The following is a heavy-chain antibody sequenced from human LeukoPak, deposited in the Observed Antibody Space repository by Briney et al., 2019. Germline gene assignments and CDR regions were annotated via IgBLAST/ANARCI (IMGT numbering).Heavy chain of an antibody. CDR3: AREGHASGNYFNGWFDP. Sequence: ASVKVSCKASGYIFTNYAIHWVRQAPGQRLEWMGWINAGNGNTKYSQKFQGRVSITRDTSANTVYMELSSPRSEDTAVYYCAREGHASGNYFNGWFDPWGQGTLVTVSS. J-gene: IGHJ5*02. V-gene: IGHV1-3*01. CDR1: GYIFTNYA. D-gene: IGHD3-10*01. CDR2: INAGNGNT.